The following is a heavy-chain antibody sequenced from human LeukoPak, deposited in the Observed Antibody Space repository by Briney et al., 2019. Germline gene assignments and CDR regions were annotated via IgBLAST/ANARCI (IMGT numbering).Heavy chain of an antibody. D-gene: IGHD6-19*01. CDR2: INHSGST. Sequence: PSETLSLTCAVYGGSFSGYYWSWLRQPPGKGLEWIGEINHSGSTNYNPSLKSRVTISVDTSKNQFSLKLSSVTAAHTAGYYCPRGPVAGTWGEGTLVTVSP. V-gene: IGHV4-34*01. CDR3: PRGPVAGT. J-gene: IGHJ5*02. CDR1: GGSFSGYY.